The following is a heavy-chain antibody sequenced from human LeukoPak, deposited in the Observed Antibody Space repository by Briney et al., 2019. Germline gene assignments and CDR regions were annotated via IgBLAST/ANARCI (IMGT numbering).Heavy chain of an antibody. CDR1: GFRFRGYW. CDR3: ARRGSTDY. D-gene: IGHD2/OR15-2a*01. V-gene: IGHV3-7*03. Sequence: GALSLSCAASGFRFRGYWMTWVRQAPGKGLEWVANIKEDGSEKYYSDFVKGRFTISRDNAKNSLDLQMNSLRAEDTAVYYCARRGSTDYWGQGTLVTVSS. CDR2: IKEDGSEK. J-gene: IGHJ4*02.